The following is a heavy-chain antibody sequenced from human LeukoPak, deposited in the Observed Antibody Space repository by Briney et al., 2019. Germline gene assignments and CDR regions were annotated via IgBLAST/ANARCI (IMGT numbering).Heavy chain of an antibody. Sequence: PGGSLRLSCAASGFTFSSYEMNWVRQAPGKGLEWVSYISSSGSTIYYADSVKGRFTISRDNAKNSLYLQMNSLRAENTAVYYCATGPGYYDSSGYYYGDYWGQGTLVTVSS. CDR3: ATGPGYYDSSGYYYGDY. CDR2: ISSSGSTI. D-gene: IGHD3-22*01. CDR1: GFTFSSYE. J-gene: IGHJ4*02. V-gene: IGHV3-48*03.